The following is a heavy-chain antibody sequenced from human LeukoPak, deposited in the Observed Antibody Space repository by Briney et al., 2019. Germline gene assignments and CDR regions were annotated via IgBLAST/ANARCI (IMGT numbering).Heavy chain of an antibody. CDR3: ERLGEASSGSNAFDM. D-gene: IGHD3-22*01. CDR2: IYYSGST. V-gene: IGHV4-59*08. Sequence: SETLCLTCAVSVGSISSYYWSWVRQPPGKGLEWVGYIYYSGSTNYNPSLKSRVTISVDTTTKQFSLKLSSVTAADTAEYYCERLGEASSGSNAFDMSGERTTRSVSS. J-gene: IGHJ3*02. CDR1: VGSISSYY.